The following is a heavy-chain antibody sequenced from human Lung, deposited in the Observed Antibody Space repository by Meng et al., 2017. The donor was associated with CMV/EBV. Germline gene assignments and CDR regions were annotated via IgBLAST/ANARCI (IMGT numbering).Heavy chain of an antibody. CDR2: IYPGDSDP. V-gene: IGHV5-51*01. J-gene: IGHJ4*02. Sequence: CKGSGYRFASYWIGWVRQMPGKGLEWMGIIYPGDSDPRYSPSFQGQVTMSADKSISTVYLQWSSLKASDTAMYYCARRGISSYSLDFWGQGTLVTVSS. CDR3: ARRGISSYSLDF. D-gene: IGHD6-6*01. CDR1: GYRFASYW.